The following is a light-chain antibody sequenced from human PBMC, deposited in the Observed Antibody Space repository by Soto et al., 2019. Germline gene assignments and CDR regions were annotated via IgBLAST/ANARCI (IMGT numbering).Light chain of an antibody. CDR3: QTWGTGIQDVV. CDR1: SGHSSYA. J-gene: IGLJ2*01. CDR2: LNSDGSQ. V-gene: IGLV4-69*01. Sequence: QLVLTQSPSASASLGASVKLTCTLSSGHSSYAIAWHQQQPEKGPRYLMKLNSDGSQSKGDGIPDRFSGSSSGAERYLTISSLQSEDEADYYCQTWGTGIQDVVFGGGTKLTVL.